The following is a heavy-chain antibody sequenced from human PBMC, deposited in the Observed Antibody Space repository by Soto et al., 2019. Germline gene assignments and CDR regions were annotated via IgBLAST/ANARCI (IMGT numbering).Heavy chain of an antibody. J-gene: IGHJ5*02. Sequence: SETLSLTCTVSGGSISSDYWSWIRQPPGKGLEWIGYIYYSGSTNYNPSLKSRVTISVDTSKNQFSLKLSSVTAADTAVYYCARIAVAGTSRWFDPWGQGTLVTVSS. CDR3: ARIAVAGTSRWFDP. D-gene: IGHD6-19*01. V-gene: IGHV4-59*01. CDR1: GGSISSDY. CDR2: IYYSGST.